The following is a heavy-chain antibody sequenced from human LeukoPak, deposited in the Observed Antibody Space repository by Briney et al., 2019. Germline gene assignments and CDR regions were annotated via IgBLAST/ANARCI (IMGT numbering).Heavy chain of an antibody. Sequence: PSETLSLTCTVSGGSTSSYYWSWIRQPPGKGLEWIGYIYYSGSTNYNPSLKSRVTISVDTSKNQFSLKLSSVTAADTAVYYCARYFGTEDYYYGMDVWGQGTTVTVSS. V-gene: IGHV4-59*08. CDR1: GGSTSSYY. CDR2: IYYSGST. CDR3: ARYFGTEDYYYGMDV. J-gene: IGHJ6*02. D-gene: IGHD3-10*01.